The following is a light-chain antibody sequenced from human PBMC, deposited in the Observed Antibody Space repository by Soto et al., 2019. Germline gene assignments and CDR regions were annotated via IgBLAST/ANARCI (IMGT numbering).Light chain of an antibody. CDR3: VLYMGSGIWV. CDR2: STN. V-gene: IGLV8-61*01. Sequence: QTVVTQEPSFSVSPGRTVTLTCGLSSGSVSTSYYPLWYQQTPGQAPRTLIYSTNTRSSGVPDRFSGSILGNKAALTITGAQADDESDYYCVLYMGSGIWVFGGGTKVTVL. J-gene: IGLJ3*02. CDR1: SGSVSTSYY.